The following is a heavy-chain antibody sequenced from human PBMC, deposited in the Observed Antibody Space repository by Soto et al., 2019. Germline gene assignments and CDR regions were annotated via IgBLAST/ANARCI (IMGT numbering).Heavy chain of an antibody. CDR2: IIPILGIA. V-gene: IGHV1-69*08. D-gene: IGHD4-4*01. J-gene: IGHJ4*02. CDR3: AREVRFDYIKLGSWGFDY. CDR1: GGTFSSYT. Sequence: QVQLVQSGAEVKKPGSSVKVSCKASGGTFSSYTISWVRQAPGQGLEWMGRIIPILGIANYAQKFQGRVTITADKSTSTAYMELSSLRSEDTAVYYCAREVRFDYIKLGSWGFDYWGQGTLVTVSS.